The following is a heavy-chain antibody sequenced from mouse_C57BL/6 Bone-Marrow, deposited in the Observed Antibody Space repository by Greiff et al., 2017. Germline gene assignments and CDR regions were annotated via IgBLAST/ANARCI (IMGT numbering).Heavy chain of an antibody. CDR3: ARWGIVSYYFDY. D-gene: IGHD6-2*01. J-gene: IGHJ2*01. CDR2: INPSNGGT. CDR1: GYTFTSYW. Sequence: QVQLQQSGTELVKPGASVKLSCKASGYTFTSYWMHWVKQRPGQGLEWIGNINPSNGGTNYNEKFKSKATLTVDKSSSTAYMQLSSLTSEDSAVYYCARWGIVSYYFDYWGQGTTLTVSS. V-gene: IGHV1-53*01.